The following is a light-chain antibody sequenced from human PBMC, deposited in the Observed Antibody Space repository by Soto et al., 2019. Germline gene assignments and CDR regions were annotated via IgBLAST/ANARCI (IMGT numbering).Light chain of an antibody. CDR3: QQYGSSPRT. Sequence: EIVLTQSPGTLSLSPGERATLSCRASQSISSSYLAWYQQKPGQAPRLLINGASSRATGIPDRFSGSGSGTDFTLTISRLEPEDFAVYYCQQYGSSPRTFGGGT. CDR2: GAS. J-gene: IGKJ4*01. V-gene: IGKV3-20*01. CDR1: QSISSSY.